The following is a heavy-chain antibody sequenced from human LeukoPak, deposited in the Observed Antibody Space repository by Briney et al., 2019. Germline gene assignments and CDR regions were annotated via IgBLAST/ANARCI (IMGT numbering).Heavy chain of an antibody. D-gene: IGHD6-19*01. CDR2: ISSNGGST. J-gene: IGHJ4*02. V-gene: IGHV3-64*01. CDR1: GFTFSSYA. CDR3: ARVRYSSGWYDY. Sequence: PGGSLRLSCAASGFTFSSYAMHWVRQAPGKGLEYVSAISSNGGSTYYANSVKGRFTISRDNPKNTLYLQMGSLRAEDMAVYYCARVRYSSGWYDYWGQGTLVTVSS.